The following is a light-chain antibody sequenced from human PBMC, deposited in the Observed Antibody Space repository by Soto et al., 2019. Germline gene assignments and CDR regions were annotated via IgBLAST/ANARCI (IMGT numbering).Light chain of an antibody. CDR2: KAS. Sequence: DIQMTQSPSTLSASVGDRVTITCRASQSLSSWLAWYQQKPGKAPKLLIYKASSLDSGVPSRFSGSGSETEFALTISSLQPDDFATYYCQQYNSYSPLTFGGGTKVEI. J-gene: IGKJ4*01. CDR1: QSLSSW. CDR3: QQYNSYSPLT. V-gene: IGKV1-5*03.